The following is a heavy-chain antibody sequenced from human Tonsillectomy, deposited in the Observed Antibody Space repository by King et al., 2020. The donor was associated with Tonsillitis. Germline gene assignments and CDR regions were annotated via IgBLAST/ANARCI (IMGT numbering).Heavy chain of an antibody. V-gene: IGHV1-2*02. J-gene: IGHJ3*01. D-gene: IGHD1-14*01. CDR1: GYTFTDYY. CDR2: INPNTGGT. CDR3: GRDSITANVFDL. Sequence: QLVQSGAELKKPGASVKVSCKASGYTFTDYYMHWVRQAPGQGLEWVGWINPNTGGTKYAQKFQGRVTMTRDTSISTAYMELSRLRDDDTAVYYCGRDSITANVFDLWRQGKSVTVSS.